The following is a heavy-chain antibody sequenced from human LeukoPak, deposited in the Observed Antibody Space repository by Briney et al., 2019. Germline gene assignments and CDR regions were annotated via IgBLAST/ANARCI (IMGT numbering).Heavy chain of an antibody. Sequence: GASVKVSCKAFGYTFTGYYMHWVRQAPGQGLEWMGWINPNSGGTNYAQKFQGRVTMTRGTSISTAYMELSRLRSDDTAVYYCARDVWLRGRKRVVTAIVEDYWGQGTLVTVSS. CDR1: GYTFTGYY. J-gene: IGHJ4*02. CDR3: ARDVWLRGRKRVVTAIVEDY. V-gene: IGHV1-2*02. CDR2: INPNSGGT. D-gene: IGHD2-21*02.